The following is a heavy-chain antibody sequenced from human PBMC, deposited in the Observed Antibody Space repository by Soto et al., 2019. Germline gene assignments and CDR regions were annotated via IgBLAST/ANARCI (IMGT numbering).Heavy chain of an antibody. D-gene: IGHD1-7*01. CDR3: AREEGRGTTRFDP. Sequence: EVQLVESGGGLVKPGGSLRLSCAASGFTFSSYSMNWVRQAPGKVLEWVSSISSSSSYIYYADSVKGRFTISRDNAKNSLYLQMNSLRAEDTAVYYCAREEGRGTTRFDPWGQGTLVTVSS. J-gene: IGHJ5*02. CDR1: GFTFSSYS. V-gene: IGHV3-21*01. CDR2: ISSSSSYI.